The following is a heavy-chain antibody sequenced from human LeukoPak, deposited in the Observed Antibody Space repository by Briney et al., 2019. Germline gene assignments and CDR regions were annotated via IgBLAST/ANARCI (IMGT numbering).Heavy chain of an antibody. CDR2: INHSGST. CDR1: GGSFSGYY. D-gene: IGHD3-22*01. CDR3: ASNYYYDSSGYYYDNAYAFDI. V-gene: IGHV4-34*01. Sequence: SETLSLTCAVYGGSFSGYYWSWIRQPPGKGLEWIGEINHSGSTNYNPSLKSRVTISVDTSKNQFSLKLSSVTAADTAVYYCASNYYYDSSGYYYDNAYAFDIWGQGTMVTVSS. J-gene: IGHJ3*02.